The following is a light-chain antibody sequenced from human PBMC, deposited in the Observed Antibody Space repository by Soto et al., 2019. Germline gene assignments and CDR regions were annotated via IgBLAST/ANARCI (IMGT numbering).Light chain of an antibody. CDR2: GAS. Sequence: EIVLTQSPGTLSSSPGERATLSCRASQTVTSNYLAWYQQKPGQAPRLLFFGASIRATGLPDRCSGGGSGTDFTLTISRLQPEDFAVYYCQQYGSSPGTFGQGTKV. CDR3: QQYGSSPGT. CDR1: QTVTSNY. J-gene: IGKJ1*01. V-gene: IGKV3-20*01.